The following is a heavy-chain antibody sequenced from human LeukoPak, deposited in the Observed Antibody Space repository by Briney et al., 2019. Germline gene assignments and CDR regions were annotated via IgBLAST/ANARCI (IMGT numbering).Heavy chain of an antibody. Sequence: SETLSLTCTVSGGSISSYYWSWIRQPPGKGLEWIGYIYYSGSTNYNPSLKSRVTISVDTSKNQFSLKLSSVTAADTAVYYCARRGYSYGYSSSRYYYYYYMDVWGKGTTVTISS. J-gene: IGHJ6*03. CDR1: GGSISSYY. CDR3: ARRGYSYGYSSSRYYYYYYMDV. V-gene: IGHV4-59*08. D-gene: IGHD5-18*01. CDR2: IYYSGST.